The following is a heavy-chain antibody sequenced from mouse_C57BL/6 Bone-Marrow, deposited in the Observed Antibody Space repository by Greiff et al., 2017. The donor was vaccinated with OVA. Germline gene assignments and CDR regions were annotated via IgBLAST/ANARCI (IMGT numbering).Heavy chain of an antibody. CDR3: ARSGYYYGSSYWYFDV. D-gene: IGHD1-1*01. V-gene: IGHV1-64*01. J-gene: IGHJ1*03. CDR1: GYTFTSYW. Sequence: VKLQESGAELVKPGASVKLSCKASGYTFTSYWMHWVKQRPGQGLEWIGMIHPNSGSTNYNEKFKSKATLTVDKSSSTAYMQLSSLTSEDSAVYYCARSGYYYGSSYWYFDVWGTGTTVTVSS. CDR2: IHPNSGST.